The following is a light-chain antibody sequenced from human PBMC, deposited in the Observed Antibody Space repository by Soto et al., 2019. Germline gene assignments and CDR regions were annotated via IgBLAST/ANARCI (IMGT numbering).Light chain of an antibody. CDR2: LGS. Sequence: DIVMTQSPLSLPVTPGEPASISCRSSQSLLHNNGYNYLDWYLQKPGQSPQLLIYLGSNRASGVPDRFSGRGSGTDFTLKISRVEAEDVGVYYCMQALKTQFTFGPGTKVEIK. CDR1: QSLLHNNGYNY. CDR3: MQALKTQFT. V-gene: IGKV2-28*01. J-gene: IGKJ3*01.